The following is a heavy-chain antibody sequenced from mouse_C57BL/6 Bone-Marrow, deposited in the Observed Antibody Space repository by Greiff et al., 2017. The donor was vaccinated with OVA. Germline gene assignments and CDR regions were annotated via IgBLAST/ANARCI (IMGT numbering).Heavy chain of an antibody. V-gene: IGHV2-2*01. CDR2: IWSGGST. J-gene: IGHJ1*03. CDR3: ARATHWYFDV. D-gene: IGHD1-1*01. CDR1: GFSLTSYG. Sequence: VQLVESGPGLVQPSQSLSITCTVSGFSLTSYGVHWVRQSPGKGLEWLGVIWSGGSTDYNAAFISRLSISKDNSKSQVFFKMNSLQADDIAIYYCARATHWYFDVWGTGTTVTVSS.